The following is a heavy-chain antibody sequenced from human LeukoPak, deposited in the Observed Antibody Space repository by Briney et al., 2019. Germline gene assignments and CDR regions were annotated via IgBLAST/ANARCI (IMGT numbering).Heavy chain of an antibody. CDR3: AKDQFGYSSSWFGY. J-gene: IGHJ5*01. CDR2: ISWNSGSI. CDR1: GFTFDDYA. D-gene: IGHD6-13*01. V-gene: IGHV3-9*01. Sequence: GGSLRLSCAASGFTFDDYAMHWVRQAPGKGLEWVSGISWNSGSIGYADSVKGRFTISRDNAKNSLYLQMNSLRAEDTALYYCAKDQFGYSSSWFGYWGQGTLVTVSS.